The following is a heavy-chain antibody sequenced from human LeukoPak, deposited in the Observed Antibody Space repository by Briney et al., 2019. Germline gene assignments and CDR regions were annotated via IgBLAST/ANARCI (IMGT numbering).Heavy chain of an antibody. Sequence: GGSLRLSCAASGFTFSSYGMHWVRQAPGKGLEWVAVISYDGSNKYYADSVKGRFTISRDNSKNTLYLQMNSLRAEDTAVYYCARDSWGIADGNFDYWGQGTLVTVSS. CDR1: GFTFSSYG. CDR3: ARDSWGIADGNFDY. D-gene: IGHD6-13*01. V-gene: IGHV3-30*03. CDR2: ISYDGSNK. J-gene: IGHJ4*02.